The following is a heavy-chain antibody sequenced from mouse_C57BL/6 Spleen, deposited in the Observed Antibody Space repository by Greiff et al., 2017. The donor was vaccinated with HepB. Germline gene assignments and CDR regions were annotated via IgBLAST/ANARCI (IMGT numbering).Heavy chain of an antibody. J-gene: IGHJ2*01. D-gene: IGHD2-4*01. CDR1: GFSLTSYA. CDR2: IWTGGGT. CDR3: ARKGYDYDGYYFDY. Sequence: VQGVESGPGLVAPSQSLSITCTVSGFSLTSYAISWVRQPPGKGLEWLGVIWTGGGTNYNSALKSRLSISKDNSKSQVFLKMNSLQTDDTARYYCARKGYDYDGYYFDYWGQGTTLTVSS. V-gene: IGHV2-9-1*01.